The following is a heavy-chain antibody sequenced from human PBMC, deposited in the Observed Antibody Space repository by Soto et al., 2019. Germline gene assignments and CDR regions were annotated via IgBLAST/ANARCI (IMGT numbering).Heavy chain of an antibody. CDR2: ISGDGESS. CDR3: ATVIIYHMTLVN. J-gene: IGHJ1*01. Sequence: EVQLFQSGGILVQPGASLRLSCEASGTIFSGHAMSWVRQAPGKGLEWLSSISGDGESSYYAQSVKGRFTLSRDNAKSTLFLQMNNLRAGDTAVYYGATVIIYHMTLVNWGQGTLVTVSS. D-gene: IGHD3-3*01. V-gene: IGHV3-23*01. CDR1: GTIFSGHA.